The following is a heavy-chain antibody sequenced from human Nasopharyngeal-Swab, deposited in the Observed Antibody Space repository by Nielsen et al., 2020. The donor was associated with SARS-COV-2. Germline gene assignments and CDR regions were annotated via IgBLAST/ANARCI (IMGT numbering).Heavy chain of an antibody. CDR3: ARGPTYYDFWSGYYRGWFDP. D-gene: IGHD3-3*01. Sequence: SETLSLTCTVSGGSISSYYWSWIRQPPGKGLEGIGYIYYSGSTNYNPSLKSRVTISVDTSKNQFSLKLSSVTAADTAVYYCARGPTYYDFWSGYYRGWFDPWGQGTLVTVSS. CDR2: IYYSGST. J-gene: IGHJ5*02. CDR1: GGSISSYY. V-gene: IGHV4-59*01.